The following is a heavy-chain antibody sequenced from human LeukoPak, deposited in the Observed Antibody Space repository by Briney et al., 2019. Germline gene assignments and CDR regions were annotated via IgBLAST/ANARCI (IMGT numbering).Heavy chain of an antibody. CDR1: GFTFDDYA. V-gene: IGHV3-9*01. CDR2: ISWNSGSI. J-gene: IGHJ4*02. Sequence: PGGSLRLSCAASGFTFDDYAMHWVRQDPGKGLEWVSGISWNSGSIGYADSVKGRFTISRDNAKNSLYLQMNSLRAEDTALYYCAKDRGSGCFDYWGQGTLVTVSS. CDR3: AKDRGSGCFDY. D-gene: IGHD3-10*01.